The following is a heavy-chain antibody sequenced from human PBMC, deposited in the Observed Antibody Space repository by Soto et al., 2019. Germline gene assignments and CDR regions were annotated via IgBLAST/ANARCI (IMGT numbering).Heavy chain of an antibody. V-gene: IGHV4-59*01. Sequence: SETLSLTCTVSGGSISSYYWSWIRQPPGKGLEWIGYIYYSGSTNYNPSLKSRVTISVDTSKNQFSLKLSSVTAADTAVYYCAGPRGPLADYYGMDVWGQGTTVTVSS. CDR2: IYYSGST. D-gene: IGHD3-10*01. CDR3: AGPRGPLADYYGMDV. CDR1: GGSISSYY. J-gene: IGHJ6*02.